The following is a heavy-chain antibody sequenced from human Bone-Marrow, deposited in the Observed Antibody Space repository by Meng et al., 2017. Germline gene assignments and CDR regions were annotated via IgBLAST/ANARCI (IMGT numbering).Heavy chain of an antibody. J-gene: IGHJ4*02. V-gene: IGHV3-7*01. CDR2: IKHDGSEQ. CDR3: ARVMDYFYTQYYLEEFDS. Sequence: GESLKISCAASGFAFSNYWMTWVRQAPGRGLEWVATIKHDGSEQYSVDSVKGRVTISRDNAKNSLYMQMSSLRVDDTAVYYCARVMDYFYTQYYLEEFDSWGQGTLVTVSS. CDR1: GFAFSNYW. D-gene: IGHD2/OR15-2a*01.